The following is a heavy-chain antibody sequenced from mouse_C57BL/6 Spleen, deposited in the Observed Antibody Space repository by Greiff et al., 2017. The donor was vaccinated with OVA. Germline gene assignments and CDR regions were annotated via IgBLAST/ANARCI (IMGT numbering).Heavy chain of an antibody. D-gene: IGHD1-1*01. J-gene: IGHJ4*01. V-gene: IGHV6-3*01. CDR3: TGRELRRGYYYAMDY. CDR2: IRLKSDNYAT. Sequence: EVNVVESGGGLVQPGGSMKLSCVASGFTFSNYWMNWVRQSPEKGLEWVAQIRLKSDNYATHYAESVKGRFTISRDDSKSSVYLQMNNLRAEDTGIYYCTGRELRRGYYYAMDYWGQGTSVTVSS. CDR1: GFTFSNYW.